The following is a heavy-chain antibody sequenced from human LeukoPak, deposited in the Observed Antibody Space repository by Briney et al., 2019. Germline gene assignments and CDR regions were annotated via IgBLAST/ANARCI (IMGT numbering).Heavy chain of an antibody. V-gene: IGHV3-9*01. D-gene: IGHD6-13*01. J-gene: IGHJ4*02. CDR2: ISWNSGSI. Sequence: GRSLRLSCAASGFTFDDYAMHWVRQAPGKGLEWVSGISWNSGSIGYADSVKGRFTISRDNAKNSLYLQMNSLRAEDTALYYCAKGRCASSCGQFDYWGQGTLVTVSS. CDR3: AKGRCASSCGQFDY. CDR1: GFTFDDYA.